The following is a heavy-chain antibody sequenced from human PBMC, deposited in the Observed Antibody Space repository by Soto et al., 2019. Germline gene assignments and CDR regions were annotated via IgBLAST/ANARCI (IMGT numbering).Heavy chain of an antibody. V-gene: IGHV4-39*01. D-gene: IGHD3-9*01. CDR3: ARHQIGVLRYFDWSLNWFDP. J-gene: IGHJ5*02. CDR1: GGSISSSSYY. Sequence: SETLSLTCTVSGGSISSSSYYWGWIRQPPGKGLEWIGSIYYSGSTYYNPSLKSRVTISVDTSKNQFSLKLSSVTAADTAVYYCARHQIGVLRYFDWSLNWFDPWGQGTLVTVSS. CDR2: IYYSGST.